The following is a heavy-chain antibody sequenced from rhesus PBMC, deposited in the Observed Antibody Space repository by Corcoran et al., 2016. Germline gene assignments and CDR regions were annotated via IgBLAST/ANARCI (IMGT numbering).Heavy chain of an antibody. V-gene: IGHV1-111*02. D-gene: IGHD4-23*01. CDR2: VDPEDGEA. Sequence: EVQLVQSGAEVKKPGASVKISCTASGYTFTDYYLHWVRQAPGKGLEWMGRVDPEDGEAKHAQKFQDRVTITADTSTDTADMELSSLRSEDTAVYYCATHLYSNYFDYWGQGVLVTVSS. J-gene: IGHJ4*01. CDR1: GYTFTDYY. CDR3: ATHLYSNYFDY.